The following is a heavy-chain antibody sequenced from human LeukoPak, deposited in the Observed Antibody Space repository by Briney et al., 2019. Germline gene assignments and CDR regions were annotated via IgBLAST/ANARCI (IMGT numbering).Heavy chain of an antibody. D-gene: IGHD2-2*02. CDR1: GYTLTELS. J-gene: IGHJ6*03. Sequence: ASVKVSCKVSGYTLTELSMHWVRQAPGKGLEWMGGFDPEDGETIYAQKFQGRVTMTRDTSISTAYMELSSLRSEDTAVYYCARAVPAAIRGNYYYYYYMDVWGKGTTVTVSS. CDR2: FDPEDGET. CDR3: ARAVPAAIRGNYYYYYYMDV. V-gene: IGHV1-24*01.